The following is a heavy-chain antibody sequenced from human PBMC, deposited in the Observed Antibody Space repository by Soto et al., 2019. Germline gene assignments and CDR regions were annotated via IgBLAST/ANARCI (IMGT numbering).Heavy chain of an antibody. V-gene: IGHV3-21*01. J-gene: IGHJ4*02. CDR3: ARAAELLTGSVYYFDY. Sequence: GGSLRLSCAASGFTFSSYSMNWVRQAPGKGLEWVSSISSSSSYIYYADSVKGRFTISRDNSKNTLYLQMNSLRAEDTAVYYCARAAELLTGSVYYFDYWGQGTLVTVSS. CDR2: ISSSSSYI. D-gene: IGHD2-15*01. CDR1: GFTFSSYS.